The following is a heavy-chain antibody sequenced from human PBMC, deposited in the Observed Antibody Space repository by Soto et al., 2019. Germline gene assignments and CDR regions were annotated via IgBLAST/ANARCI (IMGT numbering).Heavy chain of an antibody. CDR2: IYYSGAT. V-gene: IGHV4-30-4*01. J-gene: IGHJ5*02. CDR1: GDSINNYDHF. D-gene: IGHD3-22*01. CDR3: ATTNGAYSYDSVS. Sequence: SETLSLTCTVPGDSINNYDHFWTWIRQKPGEGLAWIGYIYYSGATYYRPSLKTRVSMSLHKSQNYFSLQLTSVTAADSAVYYCATTNGAYSYDSVSWGQGTLVTVS.